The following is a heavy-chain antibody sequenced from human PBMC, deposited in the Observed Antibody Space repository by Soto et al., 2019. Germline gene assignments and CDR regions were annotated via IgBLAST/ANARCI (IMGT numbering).Heavy chain of an antibody. CDR3: ARDLWGYCGTDCYPLDV. Sequence: SETLSLTCTFPGRSISGYYWSWIRQPPGKGLEWIGYMYNTGSTVYNPSFKSRVTISVDTSKNQFSLKLNSVTAADTAVYYCARDLWGYCGTDCYPLDVWGQGTTVT. V-gene: IGHV4-59*01. D-gene: IGHD2-21*02. CDR2: MYNTGST. J-gene: IGHJ6*02. CDR1: GRSISGYY.